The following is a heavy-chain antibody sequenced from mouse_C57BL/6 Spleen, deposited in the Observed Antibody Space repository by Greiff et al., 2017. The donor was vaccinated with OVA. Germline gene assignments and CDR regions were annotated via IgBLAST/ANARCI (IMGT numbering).Heavy chain of an antibody. V-gene: IGHV1-69*01. Sequence: QVQLQQSGAELVMPGASVKLSCKASGYTFTSYWMHWVKQRPGQGLEWIGEIDPSDSYTNYNQKFKGKSTLTVDKSSSKAYMQLSSLTSEDSAVDDCARGTTGVNWYFDVWGTGTTVTVSS. D-gene: IGHD1-1*01. CDR1: GYTFTSYW. J-gene: IGHJ1*03. CDR3: ARGTTGVNWYFDV. CDR2: IDPSDSYT.